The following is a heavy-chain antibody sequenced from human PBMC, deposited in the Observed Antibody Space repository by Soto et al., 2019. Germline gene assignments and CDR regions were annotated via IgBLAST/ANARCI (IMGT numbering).Heavy chain of an antibody. D-gene: IGHD5-18*01. Sequence: QVQLQESGPGLVRPSETLSLTCSVSGGAITNYYWNWIRQTPGKGLEWIGYIYHTGSTSKNPSLKSRVTLSVDTSKNQRTLNLTSVTAADTAIYYCARSVNRGYSYGYGHWGQGTLVTVSA. CDR1: GGAITNYY. CDR2: IYHTGST. V-gene: IGHV4-59*01. CDR3: ARSVNRGYSYGYGH. J-gene: IGHJ4*02.